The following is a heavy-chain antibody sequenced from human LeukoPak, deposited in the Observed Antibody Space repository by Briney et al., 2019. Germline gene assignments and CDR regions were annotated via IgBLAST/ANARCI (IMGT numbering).Heavy chain of an antibody. CDR2: IYYSGST. Sequence: SETLSLTCTLSGGSSSRYYWSWIRQPPGKGLEWIGYIYYSGSTNYNPSLKSRVTISVDTSKSHFSLRMSSVTAADTAVYYCARGTYSSPFDYWGQGTLVTVSS. V-gene: IGHV4-59*01. D-gene: IGHD1-26*01. CDR3: ARGTYSSPFDY. CDR1: GGSSSRYY. J-gene: IGHJ4*02.